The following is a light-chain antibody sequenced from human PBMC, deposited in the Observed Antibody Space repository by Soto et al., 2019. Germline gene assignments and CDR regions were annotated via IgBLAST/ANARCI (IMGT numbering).Light chain of an antibody. CDR3: QQYYTTPWT. J-gene: IGKJ1*01. CDR2: WAS. CDR1: QTILYSSNNKTY. Sequence: DIVMTQSPNSLAVSLGERATINCRSSQTILYSSNNKTYLAWYQLKAGQPPKLLISWASTRESGVPDRFSGSGSGTDFTLTISSLQAEYVAVYCCQQYYTTPWTFGQGTKVEIK. V-gene: IGKV4-1*01.